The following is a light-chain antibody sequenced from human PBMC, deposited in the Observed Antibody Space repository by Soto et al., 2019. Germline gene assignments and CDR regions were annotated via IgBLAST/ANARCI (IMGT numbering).Light chain of an antibody. V-gene: IGKV1-39*01. CDR1: QSSSSY. CDR2: AAS. Sequence: DIQMTQSPSSLSASVGDRVTITCRASQSSSSYLNWYQQKPGKAPKLLIYAASSLQSGVPSRFNSSGSGTDFTLTISSLQPEDFATDDCQQSYSTLWTFGQGTKVDIK. J-gene: IGKJ1*01. CDR3: QQSYSTLWT.